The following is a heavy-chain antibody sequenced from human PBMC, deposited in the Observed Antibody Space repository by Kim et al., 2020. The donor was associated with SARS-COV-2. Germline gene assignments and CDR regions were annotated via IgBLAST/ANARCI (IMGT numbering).Heavy chain of an antibody. CDR1: GGSISSYY. CDR3: ARGRGLAENWFDP. CDR2: IYYSGST. D-gene: IGHD3-16*01. V-gene: IGHV4-59*13. Sequence: SETLSLTCTVSGGSISSYYWSWIRQPPGKGLEWIGYIYYSGSTNYNPSLKSRVTISVDTSKNQFSLKLSSVTAADTAVYYCARGRGLAENWFDPWGQGT. J-gene: IGHJ5*02.